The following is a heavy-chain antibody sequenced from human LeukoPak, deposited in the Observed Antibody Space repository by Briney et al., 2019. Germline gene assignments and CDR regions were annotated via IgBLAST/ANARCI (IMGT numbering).Heavy chain of an antibody. V-gene: IGHV4-4*09. CDR2: IYTSGST. Sequence: PSETLSLTCTVSGGSISSYYWSWIRQPPGKGLEWIGYIYTSGSTNYNPSLKSRVTISVDTSKNQFSLKLSSVTAAGTAVYYCARLLKKKDIVVVPAAIPVYGYYYYYMDVWGKGTTVTVSS. CDR1: GGSISSYY. CDR3: ARLLKKKDIVVVPAAIPVYGYYYYYMDV. J-gene: IGHJ6*03. D-gene: IGHD2-2*02.